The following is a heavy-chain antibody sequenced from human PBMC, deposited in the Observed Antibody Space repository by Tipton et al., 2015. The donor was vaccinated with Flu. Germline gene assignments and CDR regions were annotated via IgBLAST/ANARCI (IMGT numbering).Heavy chain of an antibody. D-gene: IGHD6-13*01. Sequence: QVQLVQSGAEVKKPGASVKVSCKASGYTFTSYGISWVRQAPGQGLEWMGWIRAYNGNTCYAQKLQGRVTMTTDTSTSTAYMELRSLRSDDTAVYYCARDGVSSSCYYYGMDVWGQGATVTVSS. V-gene: IGHV1-18*01. J-gene: IGHJ6*02. CDR1: GYTFTSYG. CDR2: IRAYNGNT. CDR3: ARDGVSSSCYYYGMDV.